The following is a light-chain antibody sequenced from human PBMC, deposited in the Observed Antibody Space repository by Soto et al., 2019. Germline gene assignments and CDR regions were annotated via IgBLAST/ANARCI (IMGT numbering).Light chain of an antibody. CDR1: QSVSSSY. CDR2: GAS. CDR3: QQYGSSPPAYT. Sequence: EIVLTQSPGTLSLSPGERATLSCRASQSVSSSYLAWYQQKPGQAPRLLIYGASSRATGIPDRFSGSGSGTDSTLPISRLEPEDFAVYYCQQYGSSPPAYTFGQGTKLEIK. J-gene: IGKJ2*01. V-gene: IGKV3-20*01.